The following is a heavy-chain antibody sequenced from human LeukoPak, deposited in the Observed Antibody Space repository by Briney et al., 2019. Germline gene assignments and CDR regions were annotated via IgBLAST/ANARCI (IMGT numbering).Heavy chain of an antibody. J-gene: IGHJ6*02. CDR1: GGSFSGYY. D-gene: IGHD2-2*01. V-gene: IGHV4-34*01. CDR3: ASLYVVPAATRGHYYYGMDV. CDR2: INHSGST. Sequence: SSATLSITCAVYGGSFSGYYWGWIRQPPGKGLEWIGEINHSGSTNYNPSLKSRVTISVDTSKNQFSLKLSSVTAADTAVYYCASLYVVPAATRGHYYYGMDVWGQGTTVTVSS.